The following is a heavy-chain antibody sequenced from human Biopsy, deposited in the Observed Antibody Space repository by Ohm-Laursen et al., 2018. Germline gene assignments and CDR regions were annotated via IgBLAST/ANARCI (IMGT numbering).Heavy chain of an antibody. CDR1: GYSIKSGYY. CDR2: IYHSGST. CDR3: ARLEWRDTFFDF. V-gene: IGHV4-38-2*01. D-gene: IGHD3-3*01. J-gene: IGHJ4*02. Sequence: SDTLSLTCAVSGYSIKSGYYWGWIRQPPGKGLEWIGNIYHSGSTYYNPSLKSRVTISVEKSKNQFSLKLSSVTAADTAVYYCARLEWRDTFFDFWGQGTLVTVSS.